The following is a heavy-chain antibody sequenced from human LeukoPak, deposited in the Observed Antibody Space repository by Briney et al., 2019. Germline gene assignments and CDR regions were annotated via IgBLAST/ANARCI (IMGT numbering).Heavy chain of an antibody. CDR1: GYTFTSYG. Sequence: ASVKVSCKASGYTFTSYGICWVRQAPGQGLEWMGWISAYNGNTNYAQKLQGRVTMTTDTSTSTAYMELRSLRSDDTAVYYCARAAPYYDILTGYYTFDYWGQGTLVTVSS. J-gene: IGHJ4*02. D-gene: IGHD3-9*01. CDR3: ARAAPYYDILTGYYTFDY. CDR2: ISAYNGNT. V-gene: IGHV1-18*01.